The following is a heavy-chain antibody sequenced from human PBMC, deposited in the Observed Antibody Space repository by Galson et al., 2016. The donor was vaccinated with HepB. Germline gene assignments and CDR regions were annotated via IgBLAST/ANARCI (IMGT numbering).Heavy chain of an antibody. CDR2: IYSSGST. CDR3: GRTIASAALGAFDI. V-gene: IGHV4-4*07. CDR1: GDSISSYY. J-gene: IGHJ3*02. D-gene: IGHD6-13*01. Sequence: ETLSLTCTVSGDSISSYYWSWIRQPAGKGLEWIGRIYSSGSTNYNPCLKSRVTMPVDTSKNQFSLKLSSVTGADTAVYYCGRTIASAALGAFDIWGQGTMVTVSS.